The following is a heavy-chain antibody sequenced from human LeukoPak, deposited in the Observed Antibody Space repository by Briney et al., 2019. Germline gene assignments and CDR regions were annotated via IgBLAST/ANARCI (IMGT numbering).Heavy chain of an antibody. Sequence: PGGSLRLSCVASGFILDRYDMNWVRQAPGKGLEWVSSISSSSTSIYYTDSVKGRFTISRDNAKNSLYLQMNSLRDGDTAVYYCARDVPVAGAPFDYWGQGTLVTVSS. CDR2: ISSSSTSI. V-gene: IGHV3-48*02. CDR3: ARDVPVAGAPFDY. D-gene: IGHD6-19*01. CDR1: GFILDRYD. J-gene: IGHJ4*02.